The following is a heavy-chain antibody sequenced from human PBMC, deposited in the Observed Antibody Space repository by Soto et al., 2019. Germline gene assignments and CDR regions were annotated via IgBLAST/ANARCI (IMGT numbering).Heavy chain of an antibody. J-gene: IGHJ3*02. D-gene: IGHD4-17*01. V-gene: IGHV1-3*01. CDR1: GYTFTSYA. Sequence: QVQLVQSGAEVKKPGASVKVSCKASGYTFTSYAMHWVRQAPGQRLEWMGWINAGNGNTKYSQKFQGRVTITRDTSASTAYMELSSLRSEDTAVYYCVRAPTVIWLGAFDIWGQGTMVTVSS. CDR3: VRAPTVIWLGAFDI. CDR2: INAGNGNT.